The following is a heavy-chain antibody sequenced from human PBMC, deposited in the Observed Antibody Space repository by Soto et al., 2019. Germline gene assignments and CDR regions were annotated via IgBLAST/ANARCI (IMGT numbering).Heavy chain of an antibody. D-gene: IGHD1-1*01. CDR2: ISGSGGGT. V-gene: IGHV3-23*01. CDR1: GFTFSSYA. Sequence: GSLRLSCAASGFTFSSYAMSWVRQAPGKGLEWVSSISGSGGGTYYADSVKGRFTFSRDNSKNTLYLQMNSLRAEDTAVYYCAKFGMATTKRSPPYYIDYWGQGALVTVSS. J-gene: IGHJ4*02. CDR3: AKFGMATTKRSPPYYIDY.